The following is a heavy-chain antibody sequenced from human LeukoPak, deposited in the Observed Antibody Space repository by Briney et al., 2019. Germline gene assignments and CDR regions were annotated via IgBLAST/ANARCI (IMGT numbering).Heavy chain of an antibody. Sequence: GGSLRLSCAASGFTFSRYSMNWVRQAPGKGLEWVSSISTSSSYIYYADSVKGRFTISRDNAKNSLYLQMNSLRAEDTAVYYCARRGYSSGWNRFDYWGQGTLVTVSS. CDR2: ISTSSSYI. V-gene: IGHV3-21*01. D-gene: IGHD6-25*01. J-gene: IGHJ4*02. CDR3: ARRGYSSGWNRFDY. CDR1: GFTFSRYS.